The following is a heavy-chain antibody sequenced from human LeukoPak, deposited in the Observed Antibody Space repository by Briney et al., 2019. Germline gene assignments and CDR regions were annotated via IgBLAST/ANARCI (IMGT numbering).Heavy chain of an antibody. V-gene: IGHV1-2*02. J-gene: IGHJ6*02. D-gene: IGHD2-15*01. Sequence: ASVKVSCKASGYTFTGYYLHWVRQAPGQGLEWMGWINPNSDGTNYAQKFQGRVTMTRDTSIGTAYMELSRLRSDDTAVYYCARDPHSLTGGMDVWGQGTTVTVSS. CDR3: ARDPHSLTGGMDV. CDR2: INPNSDGT. CDR1: GYTFTGYY.